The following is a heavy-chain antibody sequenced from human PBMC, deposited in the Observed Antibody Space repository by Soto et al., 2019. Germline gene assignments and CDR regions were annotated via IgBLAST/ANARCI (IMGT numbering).Heavy chain of an antibody. J-gene: IGHJ5*02. D-gene: IGHD2-2*01. V-gene: IGHV1-2*02. CDR3: ARDGVIVVVPAAGWFDP. CDR1: GYTFTGYY. Sequence: GASVKVSCKASGYTFTGYYMHWVLQAPGQGLEWMGWINPNSGGTNYAQKFQGRVTMTRDTSISTAYMELSRLRSDDTAVYYCARDGVIVVVPAAGWFDPWGQGTLVTVSS. CDR2: INPNSGGT.